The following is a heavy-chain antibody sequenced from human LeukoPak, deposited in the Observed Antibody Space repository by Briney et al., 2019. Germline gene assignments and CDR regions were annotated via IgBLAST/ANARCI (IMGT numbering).Heavy chain of an antibody. D-gene: IGHD6-6*01. Sequence: GGSLRLSCAASGFTVSNNYMSWVRQAPGKGLEWVSIIYSDGRTNYADSVKGRFTISRDNSKNTLYPQMNSLRAEDTAVFYCAAHSSSRTRFDYWGQGTLVTVSS. CDR3: AAHSSSRTRFDY. CDR2: IYSDGRT. CDR1: GFTVSNNY. V-gene: IGHV3-66*01. J-gene: IGHJ4*02.